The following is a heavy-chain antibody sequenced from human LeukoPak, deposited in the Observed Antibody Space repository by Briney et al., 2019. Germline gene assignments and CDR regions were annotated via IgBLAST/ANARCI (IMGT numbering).Heavy chain of an antibody. Sequence: GASVKVSCKASGYTFTSYDINWVRQATGQGLEWMGWMNPNSGNTGYAQKFQGRVTMTRNTSISTAYMELSSLRSEDTAVYYCARFLSDSSGYYDDYWGQRTLVTVSS. V-gene: IGHV1-8*01. J-gene: IGHJ4*02. D-gene: IGHD3-22*01. CDR1: GYTFTSYD. CDR3: ARFLSDSSGYYDDY. CDR2: MNPNSGNT.